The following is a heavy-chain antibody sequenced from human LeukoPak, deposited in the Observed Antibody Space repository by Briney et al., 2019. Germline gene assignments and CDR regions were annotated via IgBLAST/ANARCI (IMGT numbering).Heavy chain of an antibody. CDR1: GGSISSGSYY. D-gene: IGHD1-26*01. V-gene: IGHV4-61*02. CDR3: ASRFNSGSYFYY. Sequence: SETLSLTCTVSGGSISSGSYYWSWIRQPAGKGLEWIGRIYTSGSTNYNPSLKSRVTISVDTSKNQFSLKLSSVTAADTAVYYCASRFNSGSYFYYWGQGTLVTVSS. J-gene: IGHJ4*02. CDR2: IYTSGST.